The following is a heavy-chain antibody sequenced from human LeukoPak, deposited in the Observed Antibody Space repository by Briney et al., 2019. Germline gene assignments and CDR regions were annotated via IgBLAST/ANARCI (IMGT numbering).Heavy chain of an antibody. CDR2: ISSSSSTI. CDR1: GFTFSNYS. D-gene: IGHD2-15*01. CDR3: ARNLGYCSGGSCYPESYYFDY. Sequence: PPGGSLRLSCAASGFTFSNYSMNWVRQALGKGLEWVSYISSSSSTIYYADSVKGRFTISRDNAKNSLYLQMNSLRAEDTAVYYCARNLGYCSGGSCYPESYYFDYWGQGTLVTVSS. J-gene: IGHJ4*02. V-gene: IGHV3-48*01.